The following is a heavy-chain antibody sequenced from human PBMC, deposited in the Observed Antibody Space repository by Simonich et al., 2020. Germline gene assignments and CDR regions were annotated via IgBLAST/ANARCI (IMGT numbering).Heavy chain of an antibody. CDR3: ARHDRWLQFYFDY. J-gene: IGHJ4*02. CDR1: GGSISSYY. D-gene: IGHD5-12*01. CDR2: IDYSGGT. Sequence: QVQLQESGPGLVKPSETLSLTCTVSGGSISSYYWSWIRQPPGKGLEWIGYIDYSGGTNDNPSLKSRVTISVDTSKNQFSLKLSSVTAADTAVYYCARHDRWLQFYFDYWGQGTLVTVSS. V-gene: IGHV4-59*08.